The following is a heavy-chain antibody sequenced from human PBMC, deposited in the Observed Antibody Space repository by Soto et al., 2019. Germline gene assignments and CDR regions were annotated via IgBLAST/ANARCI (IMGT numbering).Heavy chain of an antibody. CDR3: AKRYCTDGYCHLDV. V-gene: IGHV3-23*01. CDR1: GFIFNTYA. Sequence: RGALRVACVASGFIFNTYAMNWVRQAPRKGLEWVSTINFSGGSTYYADSVNGRFTISIDNSKNTVYLQMNSLRAEDTAVYYCAKRYCTDGYCHLDVWGQGTTVTVSS. CDR2: INFSGGST. D-gene: IGHD2-8*01. J-gene: IGHJ6*02.